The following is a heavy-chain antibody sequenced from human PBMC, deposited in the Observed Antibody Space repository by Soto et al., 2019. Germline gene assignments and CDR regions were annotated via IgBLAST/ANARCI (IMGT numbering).Heavy chain of an antibody. CDR1: GFTLSSYS. Sequence: PGGSLRLSCAASGFTLSSYSMNWVRQATGKGLEWVSYISSRSSTIYYADSVKGRFTISRDNAKNSLYLQMNSLRDEDTAVYYCARDWAVPDYYYYGMDVWGQGTTVTSP. CDR2: ISSRSSTI. D-gene: IGHD2-2*01. CDR3: ARDWAVPDYYYYGMDV. V-gene: IGHV3-48*02. J-gene: IGHJ6*02.